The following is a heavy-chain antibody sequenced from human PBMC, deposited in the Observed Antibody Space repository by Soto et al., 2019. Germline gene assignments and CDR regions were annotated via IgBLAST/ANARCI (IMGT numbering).Heavy chain of an antibody. CDR2: ISYDGSNK. Sequence: GGSLRLSCAASGFTFSSYGMHWVRQAPGKGLEWVAVISYDGSNKYYADSVKGRFTISRDNSKNTLYLQMNSLRAEDTAVYYCARGNRYSSRWGATNWIDPWGQGTLVTVSS. CDR1: GFTFSSYG. D-gene: IGHD6-13*01. J-gene: IGHJ5*02. CDR3: ARGNRYSSRWGATNWIDP. V-gene: IGHV3-30*03.